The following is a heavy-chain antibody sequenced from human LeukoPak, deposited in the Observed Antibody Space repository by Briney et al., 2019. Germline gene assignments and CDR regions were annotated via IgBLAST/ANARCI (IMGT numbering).Heavy chain of an antibody. CDR1: GGTFSSYA. J-gene: IGHJ6*02. Sequence: SVKVSCKASGGTFSSYAISWVRQAPGQGLEWMGRIIPILGIANYAQKFQGRVTITAGKSTSTAYMELSSLRSEDTAVYYCARVVTATYGMDVWGQGTTVTVSS. D-gene: IGHD2-21*02. CDR2: IIPILGIA. CDR3: ARVVTATYGMDV. V-gene: IGHV1-69*04.